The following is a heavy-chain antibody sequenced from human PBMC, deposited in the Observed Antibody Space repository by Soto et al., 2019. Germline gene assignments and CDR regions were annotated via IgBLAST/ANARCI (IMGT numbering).Heavy chain of an antibody. D-gene: IGHD2-21*01. Sequence: SETLSLTCTVSGGSVSSDYWSWVRQPPGEGLEWIGYMHHNGETRYNPSLKSRVTMSVQTSKNQVSLTLTSVTAADTAVYYCATLPPRIVVSLIPIPTWGQGILVTFSS. CDR1: GGSVSSDY. CDR2: MHHNGET. J-gene: IGHJ5*02. V-gene: IGHV4-59*08. CDR3: ATLPPRIVVSLIPIPT.